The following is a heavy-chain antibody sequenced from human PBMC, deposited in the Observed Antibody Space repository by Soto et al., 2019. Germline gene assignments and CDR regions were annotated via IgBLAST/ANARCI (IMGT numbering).Heavy chain of an antibody. D-gene: IGHD4-4*01. V-gene: IGHV3-74*01. Sequence: EVQLVESGGGSVQPGESLRLCCAASGFIFSNFLMHWVRQGPGEGLVWLARIDGDGSRIRYADSVKGRFTISRDNAKNTLYLQMNSLRADDTAMYYCVRDVQFQSFDYWGQGTLVTVSS. J-gene: IGHJ4*02. CDR3: VRDVQFQSFDY. CDR1: GFIFSNFL. CDR2: IDGDGSRI.